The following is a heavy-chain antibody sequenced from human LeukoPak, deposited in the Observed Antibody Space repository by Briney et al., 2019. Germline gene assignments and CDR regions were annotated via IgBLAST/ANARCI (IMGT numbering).Heavy chain of an antibody. CDR2: ISYSGGT. CDR3: ARGGYYDSNGLYAFDI. V-gene: IGHV4-59*01. Sequence: SETLSLTCTVSGDSISSSYWSWVRQSPGEGLGWIGHISYSGGTNYNPSLKSRVTISVDTSKNQFSLKLTSVTAADTAVYYCARGGYYDSNGLYAFDIWGQGTVVTVSS. J-gene: IGHJ3*02. D-gene: IGHD3-22*01. CDR1: GDSISSSY.